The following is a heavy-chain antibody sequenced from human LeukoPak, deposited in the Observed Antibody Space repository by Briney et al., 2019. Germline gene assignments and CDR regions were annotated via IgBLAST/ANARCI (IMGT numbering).Heavy chain of an antibody. CDR3: VQGGNMAARVPVGLDQ. Sequence: GGSLRLSCSASGFTFTNYAIHWVRQAPGKGLEYVSGINSNGGRTHYADPVRARFTISRDNSKNTVYLQMSSLRAEDTAVYYCVQGGNMAARVPVGLDQWGQETLVTVSS. V-gene: IGHV3-64D*06. CDR1: GFTFTNYA. J-gene: IGHJ4*02. CDR2: INSNGGRT. D-gene: IGHD6-6*01.